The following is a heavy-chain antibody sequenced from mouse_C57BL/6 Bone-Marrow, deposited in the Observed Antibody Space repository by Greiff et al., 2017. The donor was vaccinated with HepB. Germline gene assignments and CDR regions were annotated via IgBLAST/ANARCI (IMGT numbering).Heavy chain of an antibody. D-gene: IGHD2-1*01. Sequence: EVQLQQSGAELVRPGASVKLSCTASGFNIKDDYMHWVKQRPEQGLEWIGWIDPENGDTEYASKFQGKATITADTSSNTAYLQISSLTSEDTAVYYCTTIYYGYIDYWGQGTTLTVSS. CDR2: IDPENGDT. CDR3: TTIYYGYIDY. V-gene: IGHV14-4*01. CDR1: GFNIKDDY. J-gene: IGHJ2*01.